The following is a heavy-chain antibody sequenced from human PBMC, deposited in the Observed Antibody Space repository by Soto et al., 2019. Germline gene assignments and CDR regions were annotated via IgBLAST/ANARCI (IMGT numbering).Heavy chain of an antibody. CDR3: ARDLHYDILTGYYDVPAFDY. Sequence: PGGSLRLSCAASGFTFSSYSMNWVRQAPGKGLEKETSISSSSSYIYYTNTVKSRFTISRDNAMNSLYLQMNSLREENTVVYYCARDLHYDILTGYYDVPAFDYWGHGTLVTVSS. CDR1: GFTFSSYS. CDR2: ISSSSSYI. D-gene: IGHD3-9*01. J-gene: IGHJ4*01. V-gene: IGHV3-21*01.